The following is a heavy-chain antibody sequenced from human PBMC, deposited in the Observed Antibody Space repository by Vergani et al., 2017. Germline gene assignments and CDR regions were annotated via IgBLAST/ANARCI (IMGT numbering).Heavy chain of an antibody. CDR1: GLTFSSYG. V-gene: IGHV3-30*18. CDR3: AKDQLAYSQDEGGFDY. CDR2: ISYDGSNK. J-gene: IGHJ4*02. D-gene: IGHD3-3*02. Sequence: QVQLVESGGGVVQPGRSLRLSCAASGLTFSSYGMHWVRQAPGKGLEWVAVISYDGSNKYYADSVKGRFTIARDNSKNTLYLQMNSLRAEDTAVYYCAKDQLAYSQDEGGFDYWGQGTLVTVSS.